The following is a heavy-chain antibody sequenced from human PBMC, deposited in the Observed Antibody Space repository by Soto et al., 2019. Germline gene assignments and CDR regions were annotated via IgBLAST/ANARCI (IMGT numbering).Heavy chain of an antibody. D-gene: IGHD2-2*02. Sequence: EVQLLESGGSLVQPGGSLRLSCAASGFTFSSYPMVWVRQAPGKGLESISSISGSGTSYYADSVKGRFTISRDNSENTLYLQMNSLRVEDTAVYFCAQVINTDFSYWYGMDAWGQGTTVTVSS. CDR3: AQVINTDFSYWYGMDA. CDR1: GFTFSSYP. CDR2: ISGSGTS. V-gene: IGHV3-23*01. J-gene: IGHJ6*02.